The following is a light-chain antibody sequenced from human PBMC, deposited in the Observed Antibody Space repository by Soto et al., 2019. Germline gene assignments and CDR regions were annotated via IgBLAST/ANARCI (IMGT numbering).Light chain of an antibody. Sequence: EIVMTQSPATLAVSPGERATLSCRASQSVRNNLAWYQQKPGLAPRLLISAASTRATGIPARFSGTGSETEFTLIIDNLQSDDYALYYCQQYNKWPPWTFGQGTKVEVK. J-gene: IGKJ1*01. CDR3: QQYNKWPPWT. CDR2: AAS. V-gene: IGKV3-15*01. CDR1: QSVRNN.